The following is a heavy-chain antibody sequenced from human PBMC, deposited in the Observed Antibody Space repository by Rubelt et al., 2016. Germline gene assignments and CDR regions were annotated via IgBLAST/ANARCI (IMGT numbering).Heavy chain of an antibody. CDR3: ARVTTVTNDNWFDP. J-gene: IGHJ5*02. V-gene: IGHV5-51*01. CDR2: IYPGDSDT. D-gene: IGHD4-17*01. CDR1: GYSFTSYW. Sequence: EVQLVQSGAEVKKPGESLKISCKGSGYSFTSYWIGWVRQMPGKGLEWMGIIYPGDSDTRYSPSVPGQVSIAADKSMSPAYLQWSSRKASDTAMYYCARVTTVTNDNWFDPWCQGTLVTVSS.